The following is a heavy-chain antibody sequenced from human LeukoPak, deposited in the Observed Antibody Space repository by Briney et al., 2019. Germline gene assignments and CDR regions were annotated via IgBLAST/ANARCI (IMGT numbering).Heavy chain of an antibody. CDR2: INHSGST. V-gene: IGHV4-34*01. J-gene: IGHJ4*02. Sequence: SETLSLTCAVYGVSFSGYYWSWIRQPPGKGLEWIGEINHSGSTNYNPSLKSRVTISVDTSKNQFSLKLSSVTAADTAVYYCARGTEYSSSSADYWGQGTLVTVSS. D-gene: IGHD6-6*01. CDR1: GVSFSGYY. CDR3: ARGTEYSSSSADY.